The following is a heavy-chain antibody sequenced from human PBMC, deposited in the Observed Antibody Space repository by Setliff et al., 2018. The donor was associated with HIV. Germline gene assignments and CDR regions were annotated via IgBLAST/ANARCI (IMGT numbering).Heavy chain of an antibody. CDR3: ARILLYDSSAYFVNAFDI. J-gene: IGHJ3*02. CDR2: NYTSGST. Sequence: SETLSLTCTVSGGSISSGSNYWSWIRQPAGKGLEWIGHNYTSGSTNYNPSLKSRVTISVDTSKNQFYLKLSSVTAADTAVYYCARILLYDSSAYFVNAFDIWGQGTVVTVSS. D-gene: IGHD3-22*01. V-gene: IGHV4-61*09. CDR1: GGSISSGSNY.